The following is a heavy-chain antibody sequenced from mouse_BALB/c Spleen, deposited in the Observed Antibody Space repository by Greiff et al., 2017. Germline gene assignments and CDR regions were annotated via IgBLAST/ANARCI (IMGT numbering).Heavy chain of an antibody. J-gene: IGHJ3*01. CDR1: GYAFTNYL. CDR2: INPGSGGT. Sequence: VQLQQSGAELVRPGTSVKVSCKASGYAFTNYLIEWVKQRPGQGLEWIGVINPGSGGTNYNEKFKGKATLTADKSSSTAYMQLSSLTSDDSAVYFCAREMYYGNYGAYWGQGTLVTVSA. V-gene: IGHV1-54*01. CDR3: AREMYYGNYGAY. D-gene: IGHD2-1*01.